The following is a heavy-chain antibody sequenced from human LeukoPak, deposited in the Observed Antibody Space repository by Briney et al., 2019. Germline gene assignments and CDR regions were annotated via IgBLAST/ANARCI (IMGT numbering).Heavy chain of an antibody. CDR1: GLTFSSYW. V-gene: IGHV3-74*01. Sequence: GGSLRLSCAGSGLTFSSYWMHWVRQAPGKGLVWVSRIKGDGSNTNYADSVKGRFTISRDNAKNTLYLQMNSLGADDTAVYYCASRDYWGQGTLVTVSS. D-gene: IGHD5-24*01. CDR3: ASRDY. J-gene: IGHJ4*02. CDR2: IKGDGSNT.